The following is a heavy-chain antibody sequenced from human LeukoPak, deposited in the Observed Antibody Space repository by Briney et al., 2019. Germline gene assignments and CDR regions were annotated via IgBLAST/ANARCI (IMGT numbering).Heavy chain of an antibody. CDR2: IYYSGST. CDR1: GGSISSYY. CDR3: AREAWSSSFYFDY. Sequence: SDTLSLTCTVSGGSISSYYRSWIRQPPGKGLEWIGYIYYSGSTNYNLPLKCRVTITVHTSKKKFPLKLSSVTAADTAVYYCAREAWSSSFYFDYWGQGTLVTVSS. V-gene: IGHV4-59*07. J-gene: IGHJ4*02. D-gene: IGHD6-6*01.